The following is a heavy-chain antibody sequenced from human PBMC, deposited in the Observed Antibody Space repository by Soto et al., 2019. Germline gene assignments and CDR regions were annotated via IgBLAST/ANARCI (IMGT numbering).Heavy chain of an antibody. J-gene: IGHJ4*01. D-gene: IGHD5-12*01. Sequence: SVKVSCKASGFTFTSSAVQWVRQARGQRLEWIGWIGVGSGNRHYAQKFQERVTITRDMSTTTAYMELSSLRSEGTAVYYCAALCVDFYHRGQGTLVTVSS. V-gene: IGHV1-58*01. CDR1: GFTFTSSA. CDR2: IGVGSGNR. CDR3: AALCVDFYH.